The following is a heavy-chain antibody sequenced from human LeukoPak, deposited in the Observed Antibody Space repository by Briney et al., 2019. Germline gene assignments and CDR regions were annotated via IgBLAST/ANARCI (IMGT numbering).Heavy chain of an antibody. V-gene: IGHV3-23*01. CDR1: GFMFSAYA. Sequence: GGSLRLSCVASGFMFSAYAMSWVRQAPGKGLEWVSIISGSGEGTYYADSVRGRFTVSRDNSKNTLYLQMMSLRAEDTAVYYCVSQSYSGSDNYYFDYWGQGTLVAVSS. CDR3: VSQSYSGSDNYYFDY. CDR2: ISGSGEGT. D-gene: IGHD1-26*01. J-gene: IGHJ4*02.